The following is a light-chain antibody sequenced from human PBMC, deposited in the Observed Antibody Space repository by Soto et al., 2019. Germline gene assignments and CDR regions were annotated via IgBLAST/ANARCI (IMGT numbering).Light chain of an antibody. Sequence: EIVLTQSPGTLSLSPGEGATLSCRASQSISSNFLAWYQQKRGQAPRLLIHGASNRATGIPDRFSGSGSGTEFTLTITRLEPEDFAVYYCQQYGGSPRTFGQGTKVDNK. J-gene: IGKJ1*01. CDR3: QQYGGSPRT. CDR2: GAS. CDR1: QSISSNF. V-gene: IGKV3-20*01.